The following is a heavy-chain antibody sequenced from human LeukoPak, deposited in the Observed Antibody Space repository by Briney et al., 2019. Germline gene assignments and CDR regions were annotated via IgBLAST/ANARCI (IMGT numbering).Heavy chain of an antibody. J-gene: IGHJ4*02. D-gene: IGHD6-19*01. CDR1: VTNAW. CDR3: ARDRGSGGGFDY. Sequence: GGSLRLSCAGSVTNAWMSWVRQAPGKGLEWVSSISSSSSYIYYADSVKGRFTISRDNAKNSLYLQMNSLRAEDTAVYYCARDRGSGGGFDYWGQGTLVTVSS. CDR2: ISSSSSYI. V-gene: IGHV3-21*01.